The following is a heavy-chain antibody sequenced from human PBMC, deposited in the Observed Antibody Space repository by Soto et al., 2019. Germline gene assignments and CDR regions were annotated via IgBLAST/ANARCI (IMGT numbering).Heavy chain of an antibody. V-gene: IGHV1-69*06. J-gene: IGHJ6*02. D-gene: IGHD3-3*01. CDR3: ARPKRSGYDRGDSYYHTMDV. CDR1: GGTSSNFV. Sequence: QMRLVQSGAEVKNSGSSVKVSCKASGGTSSNFVITWVRQVPGQGLEWLGGILPMFGAVKYAQKFQDRLTINADRSTNTASMELGRLRSEDTAVYYCARPKRSGYDRGDSYYHTMDVWGHGTTVTVS. CDR2: ILPMFGAV.